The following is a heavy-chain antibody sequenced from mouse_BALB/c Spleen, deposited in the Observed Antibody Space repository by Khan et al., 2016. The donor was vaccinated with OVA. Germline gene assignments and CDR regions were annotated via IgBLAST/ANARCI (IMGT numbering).Heavy chain of an antibody. CDR3: ARSGYGGFAY. Sequence: VESGDSMKISCKASGYSFTDYTLNWVKQSHGKTLEWIGLINPYNGVSNYNQKFKGKATLTVDKSSSTAYMELLSLTSEDSAVYYCARSGYGGFAYWGQGTLVTVSA. V-gene: IGHV1-18*01. CDR1: GYSFTDYT. CDR2: INPYNGVS. J-gene: IGHJ3*01. D-gene: IGHD1-2*01.